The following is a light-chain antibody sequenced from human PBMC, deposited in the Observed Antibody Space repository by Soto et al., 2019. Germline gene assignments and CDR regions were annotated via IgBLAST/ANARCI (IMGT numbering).Light chain of an antibody. J-gene: IGKJ3*01. CDR3: QHSGTSPT. CDR1: QTVGTNY. V-gene: IGKV3-20*01. Sequence: DIVLTQSPGTLSLSPGERATLSCRASQTVGTNYLAWYQQKPGQAPRHLIYGGSSRATGIPDRFSGSGSGTDFTLPISRLEPEDFAVYYCQHSGTSPTVGPGSKVDSK. CDR2: GGS.